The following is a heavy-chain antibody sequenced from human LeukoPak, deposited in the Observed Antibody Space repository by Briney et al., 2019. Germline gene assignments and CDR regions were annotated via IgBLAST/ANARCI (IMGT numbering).Heavy chain of an antibody. CDR1: GGSISSYY. D-gene: IGHD3-22*01. CDR2: IYYSGST. CDR3: ALVWSDYDSSGYQYYFDY. V-gene: IGHV4-59*01. Sequence: PSETLSLTCTVSGGSISSYYWSWIRQPPGKGLEWIGYIYYSGSTNYNPSFKSRVTISVDTSKNQFSLKLSSVTAADTAVYYCALVWSDYDSSGYQYYFDYWGQGTLVTVSS. J-gene: IGHJ4*02.